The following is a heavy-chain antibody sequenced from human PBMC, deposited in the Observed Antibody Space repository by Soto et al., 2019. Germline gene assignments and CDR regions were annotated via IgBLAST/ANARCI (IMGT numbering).Heavy chain of an antibody. CDR3: AHRQAQGIGLAGTFDS. CDR2: IYWDDDK. V-gene: IGHV2-5*02. J-gene: IGHJ4*02. CDR1: GFSFSTTGVG. D-gene: IGHD6-19*01. Sequence: QITLKESGPTLVKPTQTLTLTCTFSGFSFSTTGVGVGWIRQPPGKALEWLALIYWDDDKRYSPSLKSRLTITKETAKTQVVLTMPNMDPVDTATYYCAHRQAQGIGLAGTFDSWGQGTLVTVSS.